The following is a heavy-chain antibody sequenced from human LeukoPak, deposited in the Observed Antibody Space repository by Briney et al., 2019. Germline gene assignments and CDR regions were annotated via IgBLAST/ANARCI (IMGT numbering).Heavy chain of an antibody. J-gene: IGHJ3*02. CDR1: GFTFRSYD. V-gene: IGHV3-13*01. CDR3: ARGLALLWFGEPILDAFDI. Sequence: GGSLRLSCAASGFTFRSYDMHWVRQATGKGLEWVSGIGTAGEIYYPGSVKGRFTISRENAKNSLYLQMNSLRAGDTAVYCCARGLALLWFGEPILDAFDIWGQGTMVTVSS. D-gene: IGHD3-10*01. CDR2: IGTAGEI.